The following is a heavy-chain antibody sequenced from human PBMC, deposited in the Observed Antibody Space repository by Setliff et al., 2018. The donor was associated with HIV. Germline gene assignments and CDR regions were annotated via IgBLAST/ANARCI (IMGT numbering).Heavy chain of an antibody. CDR1: GGSFSSYY. CDR3: ARGRKALYYDMLAGYGRGYYMDV. D-gene: IGHD3-9*01. J-gene: IGHJ6*03. V-gene: IGHV4-34*01. Sequence: PSETLSLTCAVYGGSFSSYYWGWIRQPPGKGLEWIGEISHSGTTTYNPSLKSRVAIAIDTSKNQFYLRLSYVTAADTAVYYCARGRKALYYDMLAGYGRGYYMDVWGKVTTVTVSS. CDR2: ISHSGTT.